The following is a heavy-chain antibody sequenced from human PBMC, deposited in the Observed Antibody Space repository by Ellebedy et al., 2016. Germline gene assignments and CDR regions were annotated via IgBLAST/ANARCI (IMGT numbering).Heavy chain of an antibody. V-gene: IGHV2-26*01. Sequence: SGPTLVKPTETLTLTCTVSGFSLSNARMGVSWIRQPPGKALEWLAHIFSNDEKSYSTSLKSRLTISKDTSKSQVVLTMTNMDPVDTATYYCAQIPSFGVVTDNWFDPWGQGTLVTVSS. J-gene: IGHJ5*02. CDR1: GFSLSNARMG. CDR3: AQIPSFGVVTDNWFDP. D-gene: IGHD3-3*01. CDR2: IFSNDEK.